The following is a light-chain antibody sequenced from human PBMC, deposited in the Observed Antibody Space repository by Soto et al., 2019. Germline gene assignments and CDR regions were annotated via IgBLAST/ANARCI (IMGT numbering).Light chain of an antibody. V-gene: IGKV3-20*01. CDR1: QSVSSSY. CDR2: GAS. CDR3: QQYCSSAFT. J-gene: IGKJ5*01. Sequence: EIVLTQSPGTLSLSPGERATLSCRASQSVSSSYLAWYQQKPGQAPRLLIYGASSRATGIPDRFSGSGSGTDFTITISRLEPEDLAVYYCQQYCSSAFTFGQGTRLEIK.